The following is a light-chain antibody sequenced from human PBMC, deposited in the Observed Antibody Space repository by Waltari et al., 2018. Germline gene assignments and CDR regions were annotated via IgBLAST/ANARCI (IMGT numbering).Light chain of an antibody. CDR2: WAS. Sequence: DIVMTQSPGSLVVSLGERATINCKSGQDILYNSNNKNYLAWYQHKPGQSPKILFYWASTRASGVPDRFSGSGSGTDFTLTISRVQAEDVAIYYCQQYYKTPSFGGGTKLEIK. CDR3: QQYYKTPS. CDR1: QDILYNSNNKNY. J-gene: IGKJ4*01. V-gene: IGKV4-1*01.